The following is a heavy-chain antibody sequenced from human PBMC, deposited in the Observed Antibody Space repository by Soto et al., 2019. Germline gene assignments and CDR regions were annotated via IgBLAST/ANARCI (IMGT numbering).Heavy chain of an antibody. V-gene: IGHV3-23*01. Sequence: GGSLRLSCAASGFTFSSYAMSWVRQAPGKGLEWVSAISGSGGSTYYADSVRGRFTISRDNSKNTLYLQMNSLRAEDTAVYYCAMGARYCSSTSCYLAVAGPEENYFDYWGQGTLVTVSS. D-gene: IGHD2-2*01. CDR3: AMGARYCSSTSCYLAVAGPEENYFDY. CDR2: ISGSGGST. J-gene: IGHJ4*02. CDR1: GFTFSSYA.